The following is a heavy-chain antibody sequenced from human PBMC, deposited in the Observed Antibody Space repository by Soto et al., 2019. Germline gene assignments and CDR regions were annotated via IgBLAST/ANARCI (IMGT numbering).Heavy chain of an antibody. V-gene: IGHV4-34*01. D-gene: IGHD3-10*01. J-gene: IGHJ6*02. Sequence: PSETLSLTCAVYGGSFSGYYWSWIRQPPGKGLEWIGEINHSGSTNYNPSLKSRVTISVDTSKNQFSLKLSSVTAADTAVYYCARGNFWGYYRSGSPPHYYCYYGMGVCGQGTRVTVSS. CDR3: ARGNFWGYYRSGSPPHYYCYYGMGV. CDR1: GGSFSGYY. CDR2: INHSGST.